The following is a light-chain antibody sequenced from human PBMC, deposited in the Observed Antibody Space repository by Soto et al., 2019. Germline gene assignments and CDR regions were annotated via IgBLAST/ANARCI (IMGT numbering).Light chain of an antibody. J-gene: IGKJ4*01. CDR3: QQRSNWQGAT. CDR2: DAS. V-gene: IGKV3-11*01. Sequence: EIVVTQSPATLSLSPGERATLSCRASQSVSSYLAWYQQKPGQAPRLLIYDASNRATGIPARFSGSGSGTDFTLTISSLEPEDFAVYYCQQRSNWQGATFGGGTKVKI. CDR1: QSVSSY.